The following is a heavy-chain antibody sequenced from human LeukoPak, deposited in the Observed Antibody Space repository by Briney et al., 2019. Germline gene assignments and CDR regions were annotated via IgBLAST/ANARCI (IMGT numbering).Heavy chain of an antibody. J-gene: IGHJ5*02. Sequence: PSETLSLTCTVSGGSISSRSYYWGWIRQPPGKGLGWIGSIYYSGSTYYNPSLKSRVSIAVDTSKTQLSRKLRTATVADTAVYYCARGSKKYYYDSSGYWWFDPWGQGTLVTVSS. CDR1: GGSISSRSYY. CDR3: ARGSKKYYYDSSGYWWFDP. CDR2: IYYSGST. D-gene: IGHD3-22*01. V-gene: IGHV4-39*07.